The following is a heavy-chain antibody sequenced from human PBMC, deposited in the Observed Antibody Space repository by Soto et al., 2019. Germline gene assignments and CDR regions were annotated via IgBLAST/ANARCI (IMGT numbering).Heavy chain of an antibody. CDR3: AIRGASQWLKF. V-gene: IGHV5-51*01. D-gene: IGHD6-19*01. J-gene: IGHJ4*02. CDR2: IYTGDSDT. Sequence: LGESLKISCKGSGYRFTTYWIGWVRQVPGKGLEWMGIIYTGDSDTRYSPSFQGQVTISADKSISTAYLQWSSLKASDTAIYYCAIRGASQWLKFWGQGTLVTVSS. CDR1: GYRFTTYW.